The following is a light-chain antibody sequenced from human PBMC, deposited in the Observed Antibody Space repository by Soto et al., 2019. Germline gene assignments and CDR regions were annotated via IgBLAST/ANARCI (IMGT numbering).Light chain of an antibody. Sequence: QSVLTQPPSVYGAPGQRGTIACTGSTSNIGTCYHVHWYQQLPGTAPKLLIYGDNNRPSGVPDRFSGSKSGTSASLAITGLQAEDEAHYHCQSCGRSLRVVFCGGTKLA. V-gene: IGLV1-40*01. CDR2: GDN. J-gene: IGLJ2*01. CDR3: QSCGRSLRVV. CDR1: TSNIGTCYH.